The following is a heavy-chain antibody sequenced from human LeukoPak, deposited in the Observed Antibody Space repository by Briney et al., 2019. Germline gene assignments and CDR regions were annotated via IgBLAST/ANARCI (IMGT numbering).Heavy chain of an antibody. Sequence: SETLSLTCTVSGVSINGYYWSWIRQPPGEGLEWIGYIYYSGSTNYNPSLKSRVTISVDTSKNQFSLKLSSVTAADTAVYYCARGGTYYDFWSGYYIPHYFDYWGQGTLVTVSS. CDR2: IYYSGST. J-gene: IGHJ4*02. D-gene: IGHD3-3*01. CDR1: GVSINGYY. V-gene: IGHV4-59*01. CDR3: ARGGTYYDFWSGYYIPHYFDY.